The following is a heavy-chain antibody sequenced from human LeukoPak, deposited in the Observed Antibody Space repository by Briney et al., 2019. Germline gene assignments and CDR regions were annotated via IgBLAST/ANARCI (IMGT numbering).Heavy chain of an antibody. CDR1: GGSIGSYY. Sequence: SETLSLTCTVSGGSIGSYYWTWIRQPPGKGLEWIGYIYYSGSTYYNPSLKSRVTISVETSKNQFSLKLSSVTAADTAVYYCAREGGYSYCTNGVCYTNWFDPWGQGTLVTVSS. J-gene: IGHJ5*02. CDR2: IYYSGST. CDR3: AREGGYSYCTNGVCYTNWFDP. D-gene: IGHD2-8*01. V-gene: IGHV4-59*12.